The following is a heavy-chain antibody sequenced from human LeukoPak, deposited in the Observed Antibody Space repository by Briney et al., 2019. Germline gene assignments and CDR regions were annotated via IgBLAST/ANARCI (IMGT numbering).Heavy chain of an antibody. J-gene: IGHJ5*02. CDR2: ISGSGGST. D-gene: IGHD1-26*01. CDR3: ASNGRRRKINWFDP. V-gene: IGHV3-23*01. CDR1: GFTFSSYG. Sequence: GGSLRLSCAASGFTFSSYGMSWVRQAPGKGLEWVSAISGSGGSTYYADSVKGRFTISRDNSKNTLYLQMNSLRAEDTAVYYCASNGRRRKINWFDPWGQGTLVTVSS.